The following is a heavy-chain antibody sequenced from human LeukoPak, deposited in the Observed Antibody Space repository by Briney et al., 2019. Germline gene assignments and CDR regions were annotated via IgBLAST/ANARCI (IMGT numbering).Heavy chain of an antibody. J-gene: IGHJ4*02. CDR1: GGTFSSYA. D-gene: IGHD3-22*01. V-gene: IGHV1-69*05. Sequence: SVKVSCKASGGTFSSYAISWVRQAPGQGLEWMGRIIPIFGTANYAQKFQGRVTITTDESTSTAYMELSSLRSEDTAVYYCARVRHDYYDGSGYLFDYWGQGTLVTVSS. CDR3: ARVRHDYYDGSGYLFDY. CDR2: IIPIFGTA.